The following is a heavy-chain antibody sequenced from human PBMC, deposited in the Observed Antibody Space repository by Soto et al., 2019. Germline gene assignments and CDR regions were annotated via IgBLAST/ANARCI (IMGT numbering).Heavy chain of an antibody. J-gene: IGHJ6*02. Sequence: QVLLVQSGAEVKKPGSSMKVSCKTSGGTFNSFAISGVRLVPGQGLEWMGVIIPGFASPTYAQTLQGRVSITADESTTTAYMELSSLRSEDTAVYYCARNRVMRGNSYYYGMDVWGQRTTVTVSS. V-gene: IGHV1-69*12. CDR2: IIPGFASP. D-gene: IGHD2-21*01. CDR3: ARNRVMRGNSYYYGMDV. CDR1: GGTFNSFA.